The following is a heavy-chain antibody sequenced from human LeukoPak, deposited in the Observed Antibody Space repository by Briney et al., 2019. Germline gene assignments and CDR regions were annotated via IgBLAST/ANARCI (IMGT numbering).Heavy chain of an antibody. CDR3: ARDPPRDPGGYGDYGGARSWYFDL. V-gene: IGHV3-23*01. CDR1: GFTFSSSA. D-gene: IGHD4-17*01. J-gene: IGHJ2*01. CDR2: ISGSGSGGST. Sequence: GGSLRLSCAASGFTFSSSAMSWVRQAPGKGLEWVSSISGSGSGGSTYYADSVKGRFTISRDNAKNSLYLQMNSLRAEDTAVYYCARDPPRDPGGYGDYGGARSWYFDLWGRGTLVTVSS.